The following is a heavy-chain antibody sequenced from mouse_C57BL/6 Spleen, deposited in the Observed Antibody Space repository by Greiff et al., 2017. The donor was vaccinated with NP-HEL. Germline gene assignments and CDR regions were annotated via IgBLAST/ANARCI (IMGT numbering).Heavy chain of an antibody. Sequence: VQLKQSGPELVKPGASVKISCKASGYSFTGYYMNWVKQSPEKSLEWIGEINPSTGGTTYNQKFKAKATLTVDKSSSTAYMQLKSLTSEDSAVYYCARGGYGYVYYYAMDYWGQGTSVTVSS. D-gene: IGHD2-2*01. V-gene: IGHV1-42*01. CDR2: INPSTGGT. CDR1: GYSFTGYY. J-gene: IGHJ4*01. CDR3: ARGGYGYVYYYAMDY.